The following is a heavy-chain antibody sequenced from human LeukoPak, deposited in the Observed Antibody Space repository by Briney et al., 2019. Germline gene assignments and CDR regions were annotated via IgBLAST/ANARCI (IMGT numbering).Heavy chain of an antibody. D-gene: IGHD5-12*01. CDR3: GRDYDVPPYYYYYGMDV. CDR1: EFTFSSYG. V-gene: IGHV3-23*01. CDR2: ISGSGGNT. Sequence: PGASLRLSCAASEFTFSSYGMTWVRQAPGKGLEWVSGISGSGGNTYYADSVKGRFTISRDNSKNTLYLQMNSLRAEDTAVYYCGRDYDVPPYYYYYGMDVWGQGTAVTVSS. J-gene: IGHJ6*02.